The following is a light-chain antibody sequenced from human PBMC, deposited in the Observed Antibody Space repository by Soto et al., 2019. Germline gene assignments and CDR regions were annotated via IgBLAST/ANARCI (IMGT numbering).Light chain of an antibody. CDR1: QSINNN. CDR3: QQYNNWPLIT. Sequence: EIVLTQSPATLSVSPGERATLSCRASQSINNNYLAWYQQKPGQAPRLLIYGISTRATGVPARFSGGGSGTEFTLTISSLQSEDFGIYYCQQYNNWPLITFGQGTRLEIK. V-gene: IGKV3-15*01. CDR2: GIS. J-gene: IGKJ5*01.